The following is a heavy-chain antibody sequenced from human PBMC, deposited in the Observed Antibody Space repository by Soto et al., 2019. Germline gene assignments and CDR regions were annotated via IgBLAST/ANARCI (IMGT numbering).Heavy chain of an antibody. D-gene: IGHD1-26*01. J-gene: IGHJ6*02. CDR3: ARSIVRTTRYIHGTDV. Sequence: LSLTCSVSGDSVTSGRYFWSWIRQSPAKGLEWIGNIYYSGSTNYNPSLKSRVTFSLDTSKNVFSLNLRSVTAADTAVYFCARSIVRTTRYIHGTDVWGQGTTVTVS. V-gene: IGHV4-61*01. CDR1: GDSVTSGRYF. CDR2: IYYSGST.